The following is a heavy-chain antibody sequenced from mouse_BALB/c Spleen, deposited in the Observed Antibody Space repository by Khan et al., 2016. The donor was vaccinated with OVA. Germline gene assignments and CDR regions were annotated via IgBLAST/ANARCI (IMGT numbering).Heavy chain of an antibody. CDR3: ERGAGRY. V-gene: IGHV1-18*01. J-gene: IGHJ4*01. CDR1: GYTFPEYT. CDR2: INPKNGGT. Sequence: MQLEESGPELVKPGATVKISCKTSGYTFPEYTVHWVKQTPGKSLDWMGVINPKNGGTAYTQKFTGKATLTVDNSSSTAYMEFRSLTSDDSAVYYCERGAGRYWGQGTSVTVAS.